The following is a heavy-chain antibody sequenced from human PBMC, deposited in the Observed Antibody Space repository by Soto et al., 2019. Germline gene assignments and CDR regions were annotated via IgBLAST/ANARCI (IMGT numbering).Heavy chain of an antibody. D-gene: IGHD4-17*01. CDR3: ARVAVTTYCFDD. CDR1: GFTFTSYW. V-gene: IGHV3-74*01. J-gene: IGHJ4*01. CDR2: INPDGSRT. Sequence: GESLRISCAASGFTFTSYWMHWVRQSPGKGLVWVSRINPDGSRTSYADSVKGRFTISRDNAKNTLYLQMNSLGADDTAVYYCARVAVTTYCFDDWGHVTLVTASS.